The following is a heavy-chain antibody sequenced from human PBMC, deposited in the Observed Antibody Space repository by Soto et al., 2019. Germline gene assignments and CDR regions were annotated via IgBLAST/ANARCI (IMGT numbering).Heavy chain of an antibody. V-gene: IGHV4-34*01. CDR3: ARVNGSDYYDSSVPFDY. D-gene: IGHD3-22*01. Sequence: QVQLQQWGAGLLKPSETLSLTCAVYGGSFSGYYWSWIRQPPGKGLEWIGEINHSGNTNYNPSLKSRVTISVDTSKNQFSLKLSSVTAADTAVYYCARVNGSDYYDSSVPFDYWGQGTLVTVSS. CDR2: INHSGNT. CDR1: GGSFSGYY. J-gene: IGHJ4*02.